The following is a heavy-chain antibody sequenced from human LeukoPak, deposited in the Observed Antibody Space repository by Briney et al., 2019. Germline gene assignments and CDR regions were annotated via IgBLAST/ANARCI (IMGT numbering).Heavy chain of an antibody. D-gene: IGHD2-2*01. J-gene: IGHJ3*02. CDR3: ARERGIVVVPAAPWAFDI. V-gene: IGHV1-2*02. Sequence: ASVKVSCKASGYTFTGYYMHRVRQAPGQGLEWMGWINPNSGGTNYAQKFQGRVTMTRDTSISTAYMELSRLRSDDTAVYYYARERGIVVVPAAPWAFDIWGQGTMVTVSS. CDR1: GYTFTGYY. CDR2: INPNSGGT.